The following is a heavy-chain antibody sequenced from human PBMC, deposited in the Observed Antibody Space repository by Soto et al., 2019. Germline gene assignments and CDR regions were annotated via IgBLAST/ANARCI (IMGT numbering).Heavy chain of an antibody. D-gene: IGHD6-6*01. CDR3: ARENIAALGGMDV. Sequence: KASETLSLTCTVSGGSISSGGYYWSWIRQHPGKGLEWIGYIYYSGSTYYNPSLKSRVTISVDTSKNQFSLKLSSVTAADTAVYYCARENIAALGGMDVWGQGTTVTVSS. CDR2: IYYSGST. CDR1: GGSISSGGYY. V-gene: IGHV4-31*03. J-gene: IGHJ6*02.